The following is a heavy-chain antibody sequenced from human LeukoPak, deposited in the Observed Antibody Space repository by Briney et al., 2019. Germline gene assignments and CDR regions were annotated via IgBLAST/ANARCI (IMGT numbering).Heavy chain of an antibody. Sequence: SGGSLRLSCAVSGFSIRSSRMSWVRQTPGKGLEWVSDMNEDGSGTYYVDTVKGRFTVSRDNAKNSLYLQMSSLRAEDTAVYYCARDPAWGAIDYWGQGTLVTVSS. CDR1: GFSIRSSR. J-gene: IGHJ4*02. CDR2: MNEDGSGT. D-gene: IGHD7-27*01. V-gene: IGHV3-7*01. CDR3: ARDPAWGAIDY.